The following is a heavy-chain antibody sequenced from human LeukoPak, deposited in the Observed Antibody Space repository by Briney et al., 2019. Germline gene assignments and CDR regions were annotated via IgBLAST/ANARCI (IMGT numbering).Heavy chain of an antibody. Sequence: AGGSLRLSCAASGFTFSSYSMNWVRQAPGKGLEWVSSISSSSSYIYYADSVKGRFTISRDNAKNSLYLQMNSLRAEDTAVYYCAKERPPGYSSSCMDVWGQGTTVTVSS. D-gene: IGHD6-13*01. CDR3: AKERPPGYSSSCMDV. CDR1: GFTFSSYS. CDR2: ISSSSSYI. V-gene: IGHV3-21*01. J-gene: IGHJ6*02.